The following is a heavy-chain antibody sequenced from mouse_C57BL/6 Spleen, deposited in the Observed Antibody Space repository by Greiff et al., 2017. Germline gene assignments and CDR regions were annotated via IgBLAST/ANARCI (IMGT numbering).Heavy chain of an antibody. J-gene: IGHJ1*03. CDR2: IDPSDSET. CDR3: ARSYYGSSLYFDV. V-gene: IGHV1-52*01. D-gene: IGHD1-1*01. CDR1: GYTFTSYW. Sequence: VQLQQPGAELVRPGSSVKLSCKASGYTFTSYWMHWVKQRPIQGLEWIGNIDPSDSETHYNQKFKDKATLTVDKSSSTAYMQLSSLTSEDSAVYYCARSYYGSSLYFDVWGTGTTVTVSS.